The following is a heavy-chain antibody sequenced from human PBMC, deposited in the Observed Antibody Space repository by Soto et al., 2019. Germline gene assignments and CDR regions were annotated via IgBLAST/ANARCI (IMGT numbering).Heavy chain of an antibody. J-gene: IGHJ4*02. CDR3: ANLRTIIRGFIDH. D-gene: IGHD3-10*01. CDR2: ISASGGST. V-gene: IGHV3-23*01. CDR1: GLTFSTSD. Sequence: PGGSLRLSCVASGLTFSTSDMSWVRQAAGKGLDWVSGISASGGSTYYADSVKGRFTISRDNTKNTLYLQMNSLRDEDTAVYYCANLRTIIRGFIDHWGQGTLVTVSS.